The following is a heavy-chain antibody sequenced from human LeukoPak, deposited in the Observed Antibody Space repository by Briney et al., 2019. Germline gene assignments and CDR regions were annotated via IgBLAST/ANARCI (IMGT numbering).Heavy chain of an antibody. Sequence: SETLSLTCAVYGGPFSGYYWSWIRQPPGKGLEWIGEINHSGSTNYNPSLKSRVTISVDTSKNQFSLKLSSVTAADTAVYYCASRANGSGSHYWGQGTLVTVSS. D-gene: IGHD3-10*01. CDR3: ASRANGSGSHY. CDR2: INHSGST. V-gene: IGHV4-34*01. CDR1: GGPFSGYY. J-gene: IGHJ4*02.